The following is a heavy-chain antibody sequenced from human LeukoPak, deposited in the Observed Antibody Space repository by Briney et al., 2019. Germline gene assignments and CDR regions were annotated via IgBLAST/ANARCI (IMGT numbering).Heavy chain of an antibody. CDR2: MNPNSGNT. CDR1: GYTFTSYD. J-gene: IGHJ6*02. D-gene: IGHD6-6*01. V-gene: IGHV1-8*01. Sequence: ASVKVSCKASGYTFTSYDINWVRQATGQGLEWMGWMNPNSGNTGYAQKFQGRVTMTRNTSISTAYMELSSLRSEDTAVYYCARGAPKYILRNGMDVWGQGTTVTVSS. CDR3: ARGAPKYILRNGMDV.